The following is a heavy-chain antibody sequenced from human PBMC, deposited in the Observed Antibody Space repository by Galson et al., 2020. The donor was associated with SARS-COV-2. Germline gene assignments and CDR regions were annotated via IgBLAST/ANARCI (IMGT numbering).Heavy chain of an antibody. CDR1: GFSLSTSGMC. J-gene: IGHJ3*02. V-gene: IGHV2-70*11. CDR3: AREMATISAFDI. D-gene: IGHD5-12*01. Sequence: SAPTLVKPTQTLTLTCTFSGFSLSTSGMCVSWIRQPPGKALEWLARIDWDDDKYYSTSLKARLTIFKDTSKNQVVLTMTNMDPVDTATYYCAREMATISAFDIWGQGTMVTVSS. CDR2: IDWDDDK.